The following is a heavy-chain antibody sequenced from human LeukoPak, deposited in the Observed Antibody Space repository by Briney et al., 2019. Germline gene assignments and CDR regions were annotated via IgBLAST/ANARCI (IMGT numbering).Heavy chain of an antibody. D-gene: IGHD3-10*01. CDR1: GGSFSGYY. Sequence: SETLSLTCAVYGGSFSGYYWSWIRQPPGKGLEWVGEINHSGSTNYNPSLKSRVTISVDTSKHQFSLKLSSVTAAGTAVYDCARVYRVRGEGMDVWGKGTTVTVSS. CDR2: INHSGST. V-gene: IGHV4-34*01. CDR3: ARVYRVRGEGMDV. J-gene: IGHJ6*04.